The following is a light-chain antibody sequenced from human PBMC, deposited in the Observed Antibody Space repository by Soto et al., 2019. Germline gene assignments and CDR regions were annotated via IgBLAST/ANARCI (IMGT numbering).Light chain of an antibody. Sequence: AIQMTQSPSSLSASVGDRVTITCRASQGIRNDLNWYQQKPEKAPKLLIYAASSLQSGVPSKFSGSGSGTDFTLNISSLQPDDFATYYCLQDYNYPRTFGQGTKVEIK. CDR2: AAS. V-gene: IGKV1-6*01. J-gene: IGKJ1*01. CDR1: QGIRND. CDR3: LQDYNYPRT.